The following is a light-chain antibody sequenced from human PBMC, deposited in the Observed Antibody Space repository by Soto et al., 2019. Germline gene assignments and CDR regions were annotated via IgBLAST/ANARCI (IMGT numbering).Light chain of an antibody. V-gene: IGLV2-14*01. CDR1: SSDIGGYIF. Sequence: QSALTQPASVSGSLGQSITVSCTGTSSDIGGYIFVSWYQQHPGKAPKLMIYDINNRPSGVSKRFSGSKSGNTASLTISGLQAEDEADYYCVSYTARSSYVFGTGTKLTVL. CDR3: VSYTARSSYV. CDR2: DIN. J-gene: IGLJ1*01.